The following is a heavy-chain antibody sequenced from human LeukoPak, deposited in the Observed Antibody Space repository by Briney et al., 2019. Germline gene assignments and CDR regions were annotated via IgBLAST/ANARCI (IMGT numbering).Heavy chain of an antibody. CDR3: ARGRSRAAPARYFDL. J-gene: IGHJ2*01. D-gene: IGHD6-6*01. CDR2: INHSGST. CDR1: GGSFSGYY. V-gene: IGHV4-34*01. Sequence: SETVSLTCAVYGGSFSGYYWSWIRQPPGKGLEWIGEINHSGSTNYNPSLKSRVTISVDTSKNQFSLKLSSVTAADTAVYYCARGRSRAAPARYFDLWGRGTLVTVSS.